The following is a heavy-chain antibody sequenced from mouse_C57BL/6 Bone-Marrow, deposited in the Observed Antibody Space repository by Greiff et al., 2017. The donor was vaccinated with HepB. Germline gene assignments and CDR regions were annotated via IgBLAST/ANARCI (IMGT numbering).Heavy chain of an antibody. CDR2: IYPRSGNT. Sequence: QVQLQQSGAELARPGASVKLSCKASGYTFTSYGISWVKQRTGQGLEWIGEIYPRSGNTYYNEKFKGKATLTADKSSSTAYMELRSLTSEDSAVSFCASCGYYSGWFAYWGQGTLVTVSA. J-gene: IGHJ3*01. V-gene: IGHV1-81*01. CDR1: GYTFTSYG. CDR3: ASCGYYSGWFAY. D-gene: IGHD2-3*01.